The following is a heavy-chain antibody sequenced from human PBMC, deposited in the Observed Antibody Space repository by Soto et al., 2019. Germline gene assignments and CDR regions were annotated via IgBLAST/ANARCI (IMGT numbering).Heavy chain of an antibody. J-gene: IGHJ6*02. CDR3: ARVGYDFWSGYYGYYYYYGMDT. Sequence: ASGKGSCKASGYTFTSYAMHWVRQAPGQRLEWMGWINAGNGNTKYSQKFQGRVTITRDTSASTAYMELSSLRSEDTAVYYCARVGYDFWSGYYGYYYYYGMDTWGQATTAPVSS. CDR1: GYTFTSYA. CDR2: INAGNGNT. D-gene: IGHD3-3*01. V-gene: IGHV1-3*01.